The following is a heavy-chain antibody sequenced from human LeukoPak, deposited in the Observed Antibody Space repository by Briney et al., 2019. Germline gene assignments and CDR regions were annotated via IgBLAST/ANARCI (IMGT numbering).Heavy chain of an antibody. D-gene: IGHD3-22*01. Sequence: GGSLRLSCAASGFTLSSYSMHWVRQAPGKGLEFVSAISRNGRNTYYANSVKGRFTISRDISKNTLYLQMGSLRPEDTALYYCAKDIGSLTYWYDDSIYSGALDYWGQGTLVTVSS. CDR1: GFTLSSYS. V-gene: IGHV3-64*01. J-gene: IGHJ4*02. CDR3: AKDIGSLTYWYDDSIYSGALDY. CDR2: ISRNGRNT.